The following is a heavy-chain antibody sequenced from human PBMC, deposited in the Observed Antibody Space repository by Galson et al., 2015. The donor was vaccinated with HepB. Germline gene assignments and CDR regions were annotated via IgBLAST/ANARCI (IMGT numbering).Heavy chain of an antibody. V-gene: IGHV1-18*01. CDR2: ISAYNRHT. D-gene: IGHD2-15*01. CDR1: GYIFSSYS. CDR3: ARGALVVVVGATQNNWFDP. Sequence: SVKVSCKASGYIFSSYSITWVRQAPGQGLVWMGWISAYNRHTNYAQSFQDRVTMTTDRSTSTIYLELRSLRSDDTAVYYCARGALVVVVGATQNNWFDPWGQGTLVTVSS. J-gene: IGHJ5*02.